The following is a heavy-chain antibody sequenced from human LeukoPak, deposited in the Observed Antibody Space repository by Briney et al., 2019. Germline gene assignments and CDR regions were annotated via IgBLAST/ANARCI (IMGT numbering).Heavy chain of an antibody. CDR1: GYTFTSYY. J-gene: IGHJ4*01. D-gene: IGHD5-18*01. CDR2: INPSGGST. Sequence: ASVKVSCKASGYTFTSYYMHWVRQAPGQGLEWMGIINPSGGSTSYAQKFQGRVTMTRDTSTSTVYMELSSLRSEDTAVYYSAISYSYGRIDYWGQEPWSPSPQ. V-gene: IGHV1-46*03. CDR3: AISYSYGRIDY.